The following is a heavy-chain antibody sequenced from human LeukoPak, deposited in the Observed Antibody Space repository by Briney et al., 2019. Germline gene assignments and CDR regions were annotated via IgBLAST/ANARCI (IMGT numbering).Heavy chain of an antibody. V-gene: IGHV5-10-1*01. CDR1: GYTFTSYW. CDR3: TRQDY. Sequence: PGESLKISCKGSGYTFTSYWIGWVRQMPGKGLEWMGRIDPTDSYTDYSPSFQGHVTISADKSINTAYLQWYNLKASDTAMYYCTRQDYWGQGTLVTVSS. CDR2: IDPTDSYT. J-gene: IGHJ4*02.